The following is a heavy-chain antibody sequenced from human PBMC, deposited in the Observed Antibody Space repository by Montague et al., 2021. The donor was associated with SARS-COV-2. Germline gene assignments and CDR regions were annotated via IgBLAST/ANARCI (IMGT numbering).Heavy chain of an antibody. D-gene: IGHD3-16*02. J-gene: IGHJ3*02. CDR1: GFTFSIYD. CDR2: ISTSAYTT. Sequence: SRILSFSASGFTFSIYDMNWVRQAPGKGPEWTSYISTSAYTTSYASSVKGRFTISRDNGKNSLYLQMNSLRVEDTAVYYCTRDYRSIVGDGLDIWGQGTKVTVSS. CDR3: TRDYRSIVGDGLDI. V-gene: IGHV3-48*03.